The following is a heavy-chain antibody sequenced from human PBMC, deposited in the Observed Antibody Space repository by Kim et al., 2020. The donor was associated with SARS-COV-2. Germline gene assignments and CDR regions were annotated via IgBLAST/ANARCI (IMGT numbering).Heavy chain of an antibody. J-gene: IGHJ6*02. V-gene: IGHV3-11*05. CDR3: ARVCYYYVWSSSRDYYYYCGMDV. Sequence: GGSLRLSCAASGFTFSYYYMSWIRQAPGKGREWVSYMSSSSSYTNYADSVKGRFTISRDNATNSLYLQRNSLRAEDTAVYYCARVCYYYVWSSSRDYYYYCGMDVWGQGTTVTVSS. CDR1: GFTFSYYY. D-gene: IGHD3-16*02. CDR2: MSSSSSYT.